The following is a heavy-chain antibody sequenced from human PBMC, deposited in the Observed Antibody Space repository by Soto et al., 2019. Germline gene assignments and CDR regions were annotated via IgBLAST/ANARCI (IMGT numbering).Heavy chain of an antibody. CDR1: GGSLTGQH. V-gene: IGHV4-4*09. CDR3: ASYIEGNGGRGS. D-gene: IGHD4-17*01. J-gene: IGHJ4*02. Sequence: VQLQESGPGLVKPSETLSLTCAVSGGSLTGQHWSWIRQPPGKGLEWIGQIVNSGIARYNPYLHSRVALSIDTSKKHVALRLSSVTAADTAVYYCASYIEGNGGRGSWVQGHRVTVSS. CDR2: IVNSGIA.